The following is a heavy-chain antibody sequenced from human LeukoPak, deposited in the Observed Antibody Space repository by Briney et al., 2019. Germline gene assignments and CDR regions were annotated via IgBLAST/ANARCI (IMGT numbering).Heavy chain of an antibody. CDR2: IDHSGNT. J-gene: IGHJ6*03. CDR3: AGRYLYYYYYYMDV. Sequence: PSETLSLTCAVYSSSFSGYHWNWIRQAPGKGLEWIGEIDHSGNTNYNPSLKSRVTISVDSSKNQFSLKLSYVTAADTAVFYCAGRYLYYYYYYMDVWGKGTTVTVSS. CDR1: SSSFSGYH. V-gene: IGHV4-34*01. D-gene: IGHD2-2*02.